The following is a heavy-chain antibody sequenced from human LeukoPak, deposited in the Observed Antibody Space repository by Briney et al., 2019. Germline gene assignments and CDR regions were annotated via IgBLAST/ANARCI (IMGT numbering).Heavy chain of an antibody. Sequence: GGSLRLSCAASGFTFSSYCMHWVRQAPGKGLAWVSRINSDGSSTSYADSVKGRFTISRDSAKNTMYVQMNSLRAEDTGVYYCATSPGAVAGTTGGYWGQGTLVTVSS. CDR1: GFTFSSYC. CDR2: INSDGSST. D-gene: IGHD6-19*01. CDR3: ATSPGAVAGTTGGY. V-gene: IGHV3-74*01. J-gene: IGHJ4*02.